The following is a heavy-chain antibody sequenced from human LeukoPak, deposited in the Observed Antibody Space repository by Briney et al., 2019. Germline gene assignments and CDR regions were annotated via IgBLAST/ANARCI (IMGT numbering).Heavy chain of an antibody. CDR1: GGSISSGGYS. CDR2: IYHSGST. CDR3: ARFGSSGCSVDY. D-gene: IGHD6-19*01. J-gene: IGHJ4*02. Sequence: SETLSLTCAVSGGSISSGGYSWSWIRQPPGKGLEWIGYIYHSGSTYYNPSLKSRVTISVDRSKNQFSLKLSSVTAADTAVYYCARFGSSGCSVDYWGQGTLVTVSS. V-gene: IGHV4-30-2*01.